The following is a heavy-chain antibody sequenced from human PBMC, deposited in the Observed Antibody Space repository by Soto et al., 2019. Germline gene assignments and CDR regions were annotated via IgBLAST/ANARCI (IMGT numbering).Heavy chain of an antibody. J-gene: IGHJ6*02. CDR3: AGGDYYYYGMDV. CDR1: GGSISSSSYY. V-gene: IGHV4-39*01. Sequence: PSETLSLTCTVSGGSISSSSYYWGWIRQPPGKGLEWIGSIYYSGSTYYNPSLKSRVTISVDTSKNQFSLKLSSVTAADTAVYYCAGGDYYYYGMDVWGQGTTVTAP. D-gene: IGHD3-10*01. CDR2: IYYSGST.